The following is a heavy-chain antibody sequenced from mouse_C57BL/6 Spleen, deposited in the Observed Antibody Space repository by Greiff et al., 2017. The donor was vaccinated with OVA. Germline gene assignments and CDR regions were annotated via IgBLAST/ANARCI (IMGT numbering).Heavy chain of an antibody. CDR2: IDPETGGT. V-gene: IGHV1-15*01. CDR3: TGGYDCGNYLWFAY. D-gene: IGHD2-1*01. J-gene: IGHJ3*01. Sequence: QVQLQQSGAELVRPGASVTLSCKASGYTFTDYEMHWVKQTPVHGLEWIGAIDPETGGTAYNQKFKGKAILTADKSSSTAYMELRSLTSEDSAVYYCTGGYDCGNYLWFAYWGQGTLVTVSA. CDR1: GYTFTDYE.